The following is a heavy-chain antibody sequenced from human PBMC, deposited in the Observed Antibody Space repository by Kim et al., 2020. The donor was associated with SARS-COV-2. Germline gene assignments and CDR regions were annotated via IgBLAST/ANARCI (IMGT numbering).Heavy chain of an antibody. CDR2: IHGGNGDT. Sequence: ASVKVSCKASGYTFTTNYMHWVRQAPGQRLEWMDWIHGGNGDTKYSQNFQGRVTLTRDTSASTAYMELSSLSSEDTAVYYCGTRKTGYWGQGTLVTVSS. J-gene: IGHJ4*02. CDR1: GYTFTTNY. D-gene: IGHD2-2*01. V-gene: IGHV1-3*01. CDR3: GTRKTGY.